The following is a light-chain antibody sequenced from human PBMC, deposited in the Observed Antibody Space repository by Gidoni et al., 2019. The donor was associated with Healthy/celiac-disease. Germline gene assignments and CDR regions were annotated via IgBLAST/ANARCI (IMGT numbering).Light chain of an antibody. V-gene: IGKV4-1*01. CDR3: QQYYSTPIT. CDR2: WAS. J-gene: IGKJ3*01. CDR1: QSVLYSSNNKNY. Sequence: IVITKSPDSLAVSLGERASINCKSSQSVLYSSNNKNYLAWYQQKPGQPPKLLIYWASTRESGVPDRFSVSGSGTDFTLTISSLQAEDVAVYYCQQYYSTPITFGPGTKVEIK.